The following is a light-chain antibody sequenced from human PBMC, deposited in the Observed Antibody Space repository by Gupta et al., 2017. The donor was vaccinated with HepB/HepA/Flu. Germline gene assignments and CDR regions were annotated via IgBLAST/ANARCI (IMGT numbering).Light chain of an antibody. CDR1: QSVLHSTNNKNF. Sequence: IVMNQSPDSLAVSLGERATINCKSSQSVLHSTNNKNFLAWYQQKPGQPPKLLIFCASTRESGVPNRFSGSGSGTDFTLTISSLQAEDVAVYYCQQIDTTPCTFGQGTKLEIK. CDR2: CAS. CDR3: QQIDTTPCT. J-gene: IGKJ2*02. V-gene: IGKV4-1*01.